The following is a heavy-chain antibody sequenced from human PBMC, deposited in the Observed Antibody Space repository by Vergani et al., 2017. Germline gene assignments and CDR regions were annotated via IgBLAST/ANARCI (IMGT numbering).Heavy chain of an antibody. CDR2: IYYSRST. V-gene: IGHV4-30-4*01. J-gene: IGHJ4*02. CDR3: ARENQQQQPEYYFDY. Sequence: QVQLQESGPGLVKPSQTLSLTCTVSGGSISSGDYYWSWIRQPPGKGLEWIGYIYYSRSTYYNPSLKSRVTISVDTSKNQFSLKLSSVTAADTAVYYCARENQQQQPEYYFDYWGQGTLVTVSS. D-gene: IGHD6-13*01. CDR1: GGSISSGDYY.